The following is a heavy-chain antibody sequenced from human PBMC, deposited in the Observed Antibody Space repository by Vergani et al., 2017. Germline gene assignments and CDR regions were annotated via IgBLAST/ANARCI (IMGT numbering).Heavy chain of an antibody. D-gene: IGHD6-13*01. CDR2: INPNSGGT. CDR3: ARDRAPIAAAENWFDP. V-gene: IGHV1-2*02. Sequence: QVQLVQSGAEVKKPGASVKASCKASGYTFTGYYMHWVRQAPGQGLEWMGWINPNSGGTNYAQKFKGRVTMTRDTSISTAYMELSRLRSDDTAVYYGARDRAPIAAAENWFDPWGQGTLVTVSS. CDR1: GYTFTGYY. J-gene: IGHJ5*02.